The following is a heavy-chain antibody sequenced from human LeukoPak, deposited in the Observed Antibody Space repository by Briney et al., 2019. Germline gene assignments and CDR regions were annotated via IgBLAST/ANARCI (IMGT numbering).Heavy chain of an antibody. D-gene: IGHD3-10*01. V-gene: IGHV3-7*01. CDR2: INQAGSEK. J-gene: IGHJ4*02. Sequence: GGSLRLSCAASEFIFRAYWMTWVRQAPGKGLEWVANINQAGSEKYYMDSVKGRFTISRDNAKKSLFLQMNSLTAEDTGLYYCVRSLERFGTRDYWGQGTLVTVSS. CDR3: VRSLERFGTRDY. CDR1: EFIFRAYW.